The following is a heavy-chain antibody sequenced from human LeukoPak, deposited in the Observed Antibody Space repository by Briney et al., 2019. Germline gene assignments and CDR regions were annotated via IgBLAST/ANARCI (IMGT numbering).Heavy chain of an antibody. CDR1: GFTVSSNY. J-gene: IGHJ6*03. CDR2: IYSGGST. D-gene: IGHD6-25*01. CDR3: AKEAAVKYYYYYMDV. Sequence: PGGSLRLYCAASGFTVSSNYMSWVRQAPGKGLEWVLVIYSGGSTYYADSVKGRFTISRDNSKNTLYLQMNSLRAEDTAVYYCAKEAAVKYYYYYMDVWGKGTTVTISS. V-gene: IGHV3-53*01.